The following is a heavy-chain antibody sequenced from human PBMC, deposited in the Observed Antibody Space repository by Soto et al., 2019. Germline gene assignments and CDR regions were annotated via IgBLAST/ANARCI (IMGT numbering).Heavy chain of an antibody. Sequence: PSETLSLTCIVSGGSISNYYWSWIRQPPGKGLEWIGYIYYTGSTNYNPSLQSRVTISVDTSKNQFSLKLSSVTAADTAVYYCASQSGFYYYYGMDVWGQGTTVTVSS. V-gene: IGHV4-59*08. CDR1: GGSISNYY. CDR3: ASQSGFYYYYGMDV. CDR2: IYYTGST. D-gene: IGHD5-12*01. J-gene: IGHJ6*02.